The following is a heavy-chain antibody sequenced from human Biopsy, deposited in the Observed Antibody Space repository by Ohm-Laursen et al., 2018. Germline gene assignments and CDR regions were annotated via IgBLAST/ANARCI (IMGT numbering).Heavy chain of an antibody. Sequence: SDTLSLTCSVYGESFNGYYWSWIRQTPGKGLEWIGEINHSGRTNYNPSLKSRVTISVDTSTNQFSLKVSSVTAADTAVYYCVRGVDYYDPYHYYALDVWGQGTTVTVSS. CDR3: VRGVDYYDPYHYYALDV. CDR2: INHSGRT. D-gene: IGHD3-22*01. J-gene: IGHJ6*02. CDR1: GESFNGYY. V-gene: IGHV4-34*01.